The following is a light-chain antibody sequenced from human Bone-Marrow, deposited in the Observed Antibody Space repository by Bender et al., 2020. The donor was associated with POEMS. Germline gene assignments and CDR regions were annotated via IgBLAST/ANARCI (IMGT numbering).Light chain of an antibody. V-gene: IGLV1-40*01. CDR3: SSWDDSLSGWV. CDR2: GNS. J-gene: IGLJ3*02. Sequence: QSVLTQPPSVSGAPGQRVTISCTGSSSNTGAGYDVHWYQQLPGTAPKLLISGNSNRPSGVPDRFSGSKSGTSASLAISDIQSEDEGDYYCSSWDDSLSGWVFGGGTKLTVL. CDR1: SSNTGAGYD.